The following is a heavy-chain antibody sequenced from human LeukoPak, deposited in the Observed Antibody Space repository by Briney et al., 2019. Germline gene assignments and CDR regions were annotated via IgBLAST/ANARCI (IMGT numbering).Heavy chain of an antibody. D-gene: IGHD1-26*01. V-gene: IGHV3-48*01. Sequence: GGSLRLSCAASRFTFSTYSMNWVRQAPGKGLEWVSYISSSSSTIYYADSVKGRFTISRDNAKNSLYLQMNSLRAEDTAVYYCARRKKSEWELLHYYYYMDVWGKGTTVTVSS. J-gene: IGHJ6*03. CDR3: ARRKKSEWELLHYYYYMDV. CDR2: ISSSSSTI. CDR1: RFTFSTYS.